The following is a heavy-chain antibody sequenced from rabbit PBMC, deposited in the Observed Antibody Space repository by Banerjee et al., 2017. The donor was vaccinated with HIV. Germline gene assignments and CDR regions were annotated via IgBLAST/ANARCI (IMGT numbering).Heavy chain of an antibody. J-gene: IGHJ4*01. CDR1: GFSFSGSHY. CDR3: VREAGYGGYGDANL. CDR2: IYAGGSGTT. Sequence: QSLEESGGDLVKPGASLTLTCTASGFSFSGSHYMCWVRQAPGKGLEWIACIYAGGSGTTYYASWAKGRFTISKTSSTTVTLQMTSLTAADTATYFCVREAGYGGYGDANLWGPGTLVTVS. V-gene: IGHV1S40*01. D-gene: IGHD6-1*01.